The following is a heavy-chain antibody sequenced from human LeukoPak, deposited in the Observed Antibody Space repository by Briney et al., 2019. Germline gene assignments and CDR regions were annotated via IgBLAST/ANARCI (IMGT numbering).Heavy chain of an antibody. CDR2: MNPNSGNT. Sequence: ASVKVSCKASGYTFTSYDINWVRQATGQGLEWMGWMNPNSGNTGYAQKFQGRVTMTRNTSISTAYMELSSQRSEDTAVYYCARESGSGSYYDYWGQGTLVTVSS. CDR3: ARESGSGSYYDY. CDR1: GYTFTSYD. D-gene: IGHD3-10*01. V-gene: IGHV1-8*01. J-gene: IGHJ4*02.